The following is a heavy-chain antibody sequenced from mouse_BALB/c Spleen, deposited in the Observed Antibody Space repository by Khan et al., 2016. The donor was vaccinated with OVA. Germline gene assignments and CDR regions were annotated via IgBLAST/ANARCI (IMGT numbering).Heavy chain of an antibody. CDR3: VRDGAYHRNDGWFAY. D-gene: IGHD2-14*01. V-gene: IGHV1-4*01. J-gene: IGHJ3*01. Sequence: QIQLVQSGAELARPGASVKMSCKASGYTFTSHTIHWIKKRPGQGLEWIGYINPSNGYTNYNQKFKDKATLTTDKSSTTAYLQLSSLTSDDSAVYNCVRDGAYHRNDGWFAYWGQGTLVTVSA. CDR2: INPSNGYT. CDR1: GYTFTSHT.